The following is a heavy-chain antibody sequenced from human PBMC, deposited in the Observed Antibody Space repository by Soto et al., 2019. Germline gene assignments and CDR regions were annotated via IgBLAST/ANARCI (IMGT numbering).Heavy chain of an antibody. Sequence: SGPTLVNPTQTLTLTCTVAGFSLRTPGMHVSWLRQPPGKVLEWLGRVDWNDDAFYDTSLTTRLTISKENSRNRVVLTLTNVDPVDTASYYCARMKPLGPYYFDFWGQGALVTVSS. V-gene: IGHV2-70*04. J-gene: IGHJ4*02. CDR2: VDWNDDA. CDR3: ARMKPLGPYYFDF. CDR1: GFSLRTPGMH. D-gene: IGHD1-26*01.